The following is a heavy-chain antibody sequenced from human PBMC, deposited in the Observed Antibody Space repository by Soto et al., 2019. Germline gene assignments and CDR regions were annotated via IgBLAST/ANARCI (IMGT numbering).Heavy chain of an antibody. J-gene: IGHJ6*02. CDR2: IIPIFGTA. CDR1: GGTFSSYA. V-gene: IGHV1-69*01. Sequence: QVQLVQSGAEVKKPGSSVKVSCKASGGTFSSYAISWVRQAPGQGLEWMGGIIPIFGTANYAQKFQGRVTITADESTSTAYIELSSLRSEDTAVYYCARDRYCSSTSWYFSAKDSMDVWGQGTTVTVSS. D-gene: IGHD2-2*01. CDR3: ARDRYCSSTSWYFSAKDSMDV.